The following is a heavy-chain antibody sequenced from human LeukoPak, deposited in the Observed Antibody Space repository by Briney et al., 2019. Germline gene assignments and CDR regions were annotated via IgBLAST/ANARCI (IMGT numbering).Heavy chain of an antibody. Sequence: GGSLRLSCAASGFTFSSYWMSWVRQAPGKGLEWVANIKQDGSEKYYVDSVKGRFTISRDNSKNTLYLQMNSLRAEDTAVYYCAKEEGSWIQLWYPHFDYWGQGTLVTVSS. CDR3: AKEEGSWIQLWYPHFDY. D-gene: IGHD5-18*01. CDR1: GFTFSSYW. J-gene: IGHJ4*02. V-gene: IGHV3-7*03. CDR2: IKQDGSEK.